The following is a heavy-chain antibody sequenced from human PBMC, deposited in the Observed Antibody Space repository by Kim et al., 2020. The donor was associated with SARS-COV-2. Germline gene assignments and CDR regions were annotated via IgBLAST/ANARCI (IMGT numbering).Heavy chain of an antibody. Sequence: SETLSLTCTVSGGSISSSSYYWGWIRQPPGKGLEWIGCLYYSGSTYYNPSLKSRVTISVDTSKNKFSLKLSSVTAADTAVYYCARLRGYSGYVFDTWGQGTLVTVSS. CDR1: GGSISSSSYY. CDR3: ARLRGYSGYVFDT. J-gene: IGHJ5*02. CDR2: LYYSGST. D-gene: IGHD5-12*01. V-gene: IGHV4-39*01.